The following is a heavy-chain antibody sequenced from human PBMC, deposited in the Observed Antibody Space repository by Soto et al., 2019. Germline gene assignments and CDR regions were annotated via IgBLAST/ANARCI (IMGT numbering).Heavy chain of an antibody. Sequence: GGSLRLSCAASGFTFSSYAMHWVRQAPGKGLEWVAVISYDGSNKYYADSVKGRFTISRDNSKNTLYLQMNSLRAEDTAVYYCARDQGYCSGGSCYRHDYYYYGMDVWGQGTTVTVSS. J-gene: IGHJ6*02. V-gene: IGHV3-30-3*01. CDR2: ISYDGSNK. CDR1: GFTFSSYA. D-gene: IGHD2-15*01. CDR3: ARDQGYCSGGSCYRHDYYYYGMDV.